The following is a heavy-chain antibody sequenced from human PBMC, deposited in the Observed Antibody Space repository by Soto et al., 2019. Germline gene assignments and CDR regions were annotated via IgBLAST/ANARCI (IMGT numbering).Heavy chain of an antibody. D-gene: IGHD6-6*01. CDR1: GFTFSGFA. CDR3: AKGSSSSRNYFFDY. Sequence: EVQLLESGGGLAQPGGSLRLSCAASGFTFSGFAMSWVRQAPGKGLEWVSAITGSGGSTYHADSVKGRFTISRDNSKNTLYLEMNSLRADDTAVYYCAKGSSSSRNYFFDYWGQGTLATVSS. CDR2: ITGSGGST. V-gene: IGHV3-23*01. J-gene: IGHJ4*02.